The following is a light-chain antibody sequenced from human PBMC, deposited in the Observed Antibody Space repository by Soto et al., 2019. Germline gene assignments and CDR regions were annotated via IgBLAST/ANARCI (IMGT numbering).Light chain of an antibody. CDR2: GST. CDR3: QSYDSSRSGPVV. Sequence: QLVLTQPPSVSGAPGQRVTISCTGSSSNIGAGYDVHWYQQLPGTAPKLLIYGSTNRPSGVPDRFSGSKSGTSASLAITGLQAEDEADYYCQSYDSSRSGPVVFGGGTKLTVL. V-gene: IGLV1-40*01. J-gene: IGLJ3*02. CDR1: SSNIGAGYD.